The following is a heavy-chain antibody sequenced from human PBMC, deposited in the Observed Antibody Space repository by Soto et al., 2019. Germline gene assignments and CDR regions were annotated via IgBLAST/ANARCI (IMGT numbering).Heavy chain of an antibody. D-gene: IGHD6-19*01. J-gene: IGHJ4*02. Sequence: SPTLSLTCAISGDSVSSTSTAWSWIRQSPSRGLEWLGRTYYRSKWYSDYAVSVKSRITINPETSKNQFSLQLNSVTPEDSAVYYCARGSYYSGWVWGQGTLVTVSS. CDR2: TYYRSKWYS. V-gene: IGHV6-1*01. CDR1: GDSVSSTSTA. CDR3: ARGSYYSGWV.